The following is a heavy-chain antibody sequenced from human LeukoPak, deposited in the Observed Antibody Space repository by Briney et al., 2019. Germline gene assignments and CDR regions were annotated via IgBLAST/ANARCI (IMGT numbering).Heavy chain of an antibody. CDR1: GFTFSSYA. Sequence: GGSLRLSCAASGFTFSSYAMSWVRQAPGKGLEWVSAISGSGGSTYYADSVKGRFTISRDNSKNTLYLQMNSLRAEDMAVYYCAKDLGRFLEWFLFDYGGQGTLVTVSS. V-gene: IGHV3-23*01. J-gene: IGHJ4*02. CDR3: AKDLGRFLEWFLFDY. D-gene: IGHD3-3*01. CDR2: ISGSGGST.